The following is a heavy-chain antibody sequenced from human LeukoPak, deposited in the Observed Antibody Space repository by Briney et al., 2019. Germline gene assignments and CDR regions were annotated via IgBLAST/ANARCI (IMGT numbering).Heavy chain of an antibody. D-gene: IGHD3-16*02. J-gene: IGHJ4*02. Sequence: GASVKVSCKASGCTFSGYYMHWVRQAPGQGLEWMGWINPNSGGTNYGQKFQGRVTMTRDTSISTAYMELSRLRSDDTAVYYCARDYDYVWERYRYPGDYWGQGTLVTVSS. CDR3: ARDYDYVWERYRYPGDY. CDR2: INPNSGGT. CDR1: GCTFSGYY. V-gene: IGHV1-2*02.